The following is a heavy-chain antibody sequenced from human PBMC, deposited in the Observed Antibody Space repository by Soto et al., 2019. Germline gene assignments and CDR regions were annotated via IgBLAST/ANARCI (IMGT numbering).Heavy chain of an antibody. CDR3: ARENWFYDY. V-gene: IGHV3-7*01. CDR2: ISPDGSEE. J-gene: IGHJ4*02. CDR1: GFSFEIYW. D-gene: IGHD3-10*01. Sequence: EVHLVESGGGLVQPGGSLRLSCAASGFSFEIYWMGWVRQAPGKGLEWVANISPDGSEEYYLDSVKGRFTISRDNAKNSVYLQMNSLLGDDTAVYFCARENWFYDYWGQGTPVTVSS.